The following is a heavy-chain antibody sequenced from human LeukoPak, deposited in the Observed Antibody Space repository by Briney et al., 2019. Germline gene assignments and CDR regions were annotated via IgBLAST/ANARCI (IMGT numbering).Heavy chain of an antibody. CDR3: ARESGITMIVEAEENWFDP. CDR1: GYTFTGYY. Sequence: ASVKVSCKASGYTFTGYYMHWVRQAPGQGLEWMGWINPNSGGTNYAQKLQGRVTMTTDTSTSTAYMELRSLRSDDTAVYYCARESGITMIVEAEENWFDPWGQGTLVTVSS. J-gene: IGHJ5*02. CDR2: INPNSGGT. D-gene: IGHD3-22*01. V-gene: IGHV1-2*02.